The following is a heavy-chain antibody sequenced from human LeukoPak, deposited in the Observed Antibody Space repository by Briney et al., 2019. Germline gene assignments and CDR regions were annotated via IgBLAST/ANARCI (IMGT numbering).Heavy chain of an antibody. J-gene: IGHJ4*02. D-gene: IGHD6-19*01. Sequence: KPSETLSLTCTVSGGSISSYYWSWIRQPPGKGLEWIGYIYYSGSTNYNPSLKSRVTISVDTSKNQFSLRLNSVTAADTAMYYCARWAYSNGFYYFDYWGQGALVTVSS. CDR2: IYYSGST. V-gene: IGHV4-59*01. CDR3: ARWAYSNGFYYFDY. CDR1: GGSISSYY.